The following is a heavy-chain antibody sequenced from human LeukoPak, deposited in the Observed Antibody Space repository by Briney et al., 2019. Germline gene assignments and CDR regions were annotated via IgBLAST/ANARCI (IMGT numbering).Heavy chain of an antibody. J-gene: IGHJ4*02. CDR3: SKWGDYDVLAGYYDSDF. D-gene: IGHD3-9*01. Sequence: GASLRLSCAASGFTFSNYAMSWVRQAPGEGLEWVSAIVGSGGSTYYADSVKGRFSISRDNSKNTLFLQMNSLRVEDTALYYCSKWGDYDVLAGYYDSDFWGQGTLVTVSS. CDR2: IVGSGGST. V-gene: IGHV3-23*01. CDR1: GFTFSNYA.